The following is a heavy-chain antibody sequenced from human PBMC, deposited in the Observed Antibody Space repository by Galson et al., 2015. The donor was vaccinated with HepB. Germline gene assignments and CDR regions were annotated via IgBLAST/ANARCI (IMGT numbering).Heavy chain of an antibody. V-gene: IGHV1-24*01. CDR2: FDPEDGET. D-gene: IGHD2-15*01. CDR1: GYTLTELS. Sequence: SVKVSCKVSGYTLTELSMHWVRQAPGKGLEWMGGFDPEDGETIYAQKFQGRVTMTEDTSTDTAYMELSSLRSEDTAVYYCAKSGSICSGGSCHDDAFDIWGQGTMVTVSS. J-gene: IGHJ3*02. CDR3: AKSGSICSGGSCHDDAFDI.